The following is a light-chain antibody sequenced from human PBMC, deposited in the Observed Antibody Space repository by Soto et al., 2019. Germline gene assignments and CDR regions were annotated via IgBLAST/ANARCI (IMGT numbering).Light chain of an antibody. V-gene: IGKV1-6*01. CDR3: QQDSDYPFT. CDR1: RNIGNN. J-gene: IGKJ3*01. Sequence: AIQMTHSPSSLSASVGDRVTITCRASRNIGNNLGWFQQTPGKAPKLLISAASNLHSGVPSRFSGSGSGTDFTLTISSMQPEDFGTYYCQQDSDYPFTFGPGTKVAIK. CDR2: AAS.